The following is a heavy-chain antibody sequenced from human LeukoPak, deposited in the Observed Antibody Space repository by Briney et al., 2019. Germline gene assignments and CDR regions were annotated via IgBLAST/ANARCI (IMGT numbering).Heavy chain of an antibody. Sequence: GESLKISCQGSGYSFTNYWIGWVRQMPGKGLEWMGSVFPGDSDTRYSPSFEGQVTISADKSINTAYLQWSSLKASDTAMYYCARLGRWVTNTTRYYYYGMDVWGQGTTVIVSS. D-gene: IGHD4-17*01. CDR2: VFPGDSDT. V-gene: IGHV5-51*01. J-gene: IGHJ6*02. CDR3: ARLGRWVTNTTRYYYYGMDV. CDR1: GYSFTNYW.